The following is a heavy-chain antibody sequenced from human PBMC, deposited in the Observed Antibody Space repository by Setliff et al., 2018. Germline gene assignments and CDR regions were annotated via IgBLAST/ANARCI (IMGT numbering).Heavy chain of an antibody. CDR2: ISSSSSYI. J-gene: IGHJ6*02. D-gene: IGHD5-18*01. CDR3: ARRHVDTAMVLSSSVMDV. Sequence: PGGSLRLSCAASGFTFSSYSMNWVRQAPGKGLEWVSSISSSSSYIYYADSVKGRFTISRDNAKNSLYLQMNSLRAEDTAVYYCARRHVDTAMVLSSSVMDVWGQGTTVTVAS. CDR1: GFTFSSYS. V-gene: IGHV3-21*01.